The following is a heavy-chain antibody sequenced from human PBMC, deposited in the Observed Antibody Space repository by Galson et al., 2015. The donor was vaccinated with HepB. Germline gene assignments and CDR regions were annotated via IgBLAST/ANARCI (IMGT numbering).Heavy chain of an antibody. CDR2: ISFDGSYK. CDR1: GFTFNKYA. Sequence: SLRLSCAVSGFTFNKYAMHWVRQAPGKGLEWVAVISFDGSYKNYGDSVKGRFSISRDNSKNTLYLQMNSLRAEGTAVYFRARIDYIWGTYRPQGQDYFDYWGQGALVTVSS. CDR3: ARIDYIWGTYRPQGQDYFDY. D-gene: IGHD3-16*02. J-gene: IGHJ4*02. V-gene: IGHV3-30*04.